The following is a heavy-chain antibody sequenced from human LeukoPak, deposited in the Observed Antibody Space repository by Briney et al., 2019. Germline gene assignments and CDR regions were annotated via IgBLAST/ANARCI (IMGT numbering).Heavy chain of an antibody. CDR3: AREFGDGYNLPVFDY. D-gene: IGHD5-24*01. CDR2: VSYDGSNT. J-gene: IGHJ4*02. CDR1: GFAFSSYG. Sequence: GGSLRLSCAASGFAFSSYGMHWVRQAPGKGLEWVAVVSYDGSNTYYADSVKGRFTISRDNSKNTLYLQMNSLRAEDTAVYYCAREFGDGYNLPVFDYWGQGTLVTVSS. V-gene: IGHV3-30*03.